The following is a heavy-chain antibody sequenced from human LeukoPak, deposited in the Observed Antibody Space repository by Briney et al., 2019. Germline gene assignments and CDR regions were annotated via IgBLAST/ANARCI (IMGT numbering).Heavy chain of an antibody. J-gene: IGHJ6*03. D-gene: IGHD5-12*01. CDR2: IIPIFGTA. CDR1: GGTFSSYA. Sequence: SVKVSCKASGGTFSSYAISWVRQAPGQGLEWMGGIIPIFGTANYAQKFQGRVTITADESTSTAYMELSSLRSEDTAVYYCARVQGTILATIPEYYYYYMDVWGKGTTVTVSS. CDR3: ARVQGTILATIPEYYYYYMDV. V-gene: IGHV1-69*13.